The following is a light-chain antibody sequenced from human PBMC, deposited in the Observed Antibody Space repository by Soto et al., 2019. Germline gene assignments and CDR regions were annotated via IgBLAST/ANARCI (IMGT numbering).Light chain of an antibody. CDR3: HPRQSWPRT. CDR1: QALNTR. Sequence: EIVLRQSPATLSAVPGDRVTLSCRASQALNTRLAWYQHKPGQAPRLLIYLTSNRAAGVPSRFSAWGSETDFILIICDVPPEDFVVYYWHPRQSWPRTLGQGTKVEIK. V-gene: IGKV3-11*01. J-gene: IGKJ1*01. CDR2: LTS.